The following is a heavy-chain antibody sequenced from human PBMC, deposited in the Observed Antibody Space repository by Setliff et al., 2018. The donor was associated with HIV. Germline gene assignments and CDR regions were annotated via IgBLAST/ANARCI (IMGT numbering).Heavy chain of an antibody. J-gene: IGHJ4*02. Sequence: SETLSLTCTVSGGSISSYYWSWIRQPPGKGLEWIGHIHTSGNANYNPSLNSRVTISVDTPKNHFSLKLSSVTAADTAVYYCARSLLPSITVAGTIGYWGQGSLVTAPQ. CDR3: ARSLLPSITVAGTIGY. V-gene: IGHV4-4*08. D-gene: IGHD6-19*01. CDR2: IHTSGNA. CDR1: GGSISSYY.